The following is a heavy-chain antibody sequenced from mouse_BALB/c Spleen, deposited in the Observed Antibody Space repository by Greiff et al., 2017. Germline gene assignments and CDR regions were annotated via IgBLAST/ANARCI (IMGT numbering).Heavy chain of an antibody. J-gene: IGHJ1*01. D-gene: IGHD2-10*02. V-gene: IGHV5-17*02. CDR2: ISSGSSTI. CDR3: ARSGYGNYKYFDV. CDR1: GFTFSSFG. Sequence: EVQLLESGGGLVQPGGSRKLSCAASGFTFSSFGMHWVRQAPEKGLEWVAYISSGSSTIYYADTVKGRFTISRDNPKNTLFLQMTSLRSEETAMYYCARSGYGNYKYFDVWGAGTTVTVSS.